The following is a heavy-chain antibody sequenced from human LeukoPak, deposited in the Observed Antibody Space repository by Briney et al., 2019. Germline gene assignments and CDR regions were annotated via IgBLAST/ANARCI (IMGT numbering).Heavy chain of an antibody. V-gene: IGHV3-23*01. J-gene: IGHJ4*02. CDR1: GFTFNSYA. D-gene: IGHD5-24*01. CDR2: ISGGGGGT. CDR3: AKDRRRDGYNYDFDY. Sequence: GGSLRLSCAASGFTFNSYAMTWVRQAPGKGLEWVSVISGGGGGTYYAESVKGRFTISRDKSKNTLYLQMNSLRAEDTALYYCAKDRRRDGYNYDFDYWGQGTLVTVSS.